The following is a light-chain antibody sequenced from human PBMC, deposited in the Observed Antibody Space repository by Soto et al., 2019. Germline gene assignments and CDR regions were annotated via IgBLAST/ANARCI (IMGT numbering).Light chain of an antibody. V-gene: IGKV1-5*01. J-gene: IGKJ1*01. CDR3: QQYNSYWT. CDR1: QSISSW. Sequence: DLQMTPSPSTLSASVGDRVTITCRASQSISSWLAWYQQKPGKAPKLLIYDASSLERGVQSRFSGSGSGKEFTLTISGLQPDDFATYYCQQYNSYWTFGRGTKVEIK. CDR2: DAS.